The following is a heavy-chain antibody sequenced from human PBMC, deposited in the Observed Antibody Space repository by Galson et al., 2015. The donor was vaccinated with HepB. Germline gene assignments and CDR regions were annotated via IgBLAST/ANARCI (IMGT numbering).Heavy chain of an antibody. V-gene: IGHV3-9*01. CDR3: AKGGATTYSGAFDI. CDR1: GFTFDDYA. J-gene: IGHJ3*02. Sequence: SLRLSCAASGFTFDDYAMHWVRQAPGKGLEWVSGISWNSGSIGYADSVKGRFTISRDNAKNSLYLQMNSLRAEDTALYYCAKGGATTYSGAFDIWGQGTMVTVSS. CDR2: ISWNSGSI. D-gene: IGHD1-26*01.